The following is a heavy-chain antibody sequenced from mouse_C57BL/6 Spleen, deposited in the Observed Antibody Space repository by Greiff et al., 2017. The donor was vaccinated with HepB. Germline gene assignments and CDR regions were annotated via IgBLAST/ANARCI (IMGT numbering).Heavy chain of an antibody. CDR2: IDPEDGDT. CDR3: TTEGYSSGGMDY. V-gene: IGHV14-1*01. J-gene: IGHJ4*01. Sequence: EVHLVESGAELVRPGASVKLSCTASGFNIKDYYMHWVKQRPEQGLEWIGRIDPEDGDTEYAPKFQGKATMTAETSSNTAYLQLSSLTSEDTAVYYCTTEGYSSGGMDYWGQGTSVTVSS. CDR1: GFNIKDYY. D-gene: IGHD2-3*01.